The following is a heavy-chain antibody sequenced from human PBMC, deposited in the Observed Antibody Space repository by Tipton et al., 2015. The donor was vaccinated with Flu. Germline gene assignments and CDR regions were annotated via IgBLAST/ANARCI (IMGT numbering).Heavy chain of an antibody. D-gene: IGHD6-19*01. V-gene: IGHV3-30*18. CDR2: ISYERNLK. Sequence: SLRLSCATSGFTFSTYGMQWVRQAPGKGLEWVAVISYERNLKLYADSVQGRFTISRDSSKNTVDLQMNNLRPEDTAVYYCAKEARPRTAVALDYWGQGTLVTVSS. CDR3: AKEARPRTAVALDY. J-gene: IGHJ4*02. CDR1: GFTFSTYG.